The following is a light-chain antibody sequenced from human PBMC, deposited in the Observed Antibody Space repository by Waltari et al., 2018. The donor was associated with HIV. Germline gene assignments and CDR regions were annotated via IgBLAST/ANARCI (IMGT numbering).Light chain of an antibody. CDR1: SSDVGGYNL. Sequence: QSALTQPASVSGSPGQSITISCTGTSSDVGGYNLVSWYQQHPGKAPKLMIYEVSKLPSGVSNRFSCSKSGNTASLTISGLQAEDEADYYCCAYAGSTTYVIFGGGTKLTVL. J-gene: IGLJ2*01. CDR3: CAYAGSTTYVI. CDR2: EVS. V-gene: IGLV2-23*02.